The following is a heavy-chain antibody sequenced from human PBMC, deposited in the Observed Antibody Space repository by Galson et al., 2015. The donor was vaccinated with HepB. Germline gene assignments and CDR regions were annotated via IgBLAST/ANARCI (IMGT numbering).Heavy chain of an antibody. D-gene: IGHD3-3*01. Sequence: SLRLSCAASGFTFSSYAMHWVRQAPGKGLEWVAVISYDGSNKYYADSVKGRFTISRDNSKNTLYLQMNSLRAEDTAVYYCARRMHDLWSGYYNYYYGMDVWGQGTTVTVSS. CDR2: ISYDGSNK. CDR3: ARRMHDLWSGYYNYYYGMDV. CDR1: GFTFSSYA. V-gene: IGHV3-30*04. J-gene: IGHJ6*02.